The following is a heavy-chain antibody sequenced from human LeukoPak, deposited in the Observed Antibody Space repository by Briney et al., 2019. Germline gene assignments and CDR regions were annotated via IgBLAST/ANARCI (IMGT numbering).Heavy chain of an antibody. CDR3: ASPGGYSYGYRGYYYYGMDV. J-gene: IGHJ6*02. CDR1: GFTFTSSA. CDR2: IVVGSGNT. D-gene: IGHD5-18*01. V-gene: IGHV1-58*01. Sequence: GASVKVSCKASGFTFTSSAVQWVRQARGQRLEWIGWIVVGSGNTNYAQKFQERVTITGDMSTSTAYMELSSLRSEDTAVYYCASPGGYSYGYRGYYYYGMDVWGQGTTVTVSS.